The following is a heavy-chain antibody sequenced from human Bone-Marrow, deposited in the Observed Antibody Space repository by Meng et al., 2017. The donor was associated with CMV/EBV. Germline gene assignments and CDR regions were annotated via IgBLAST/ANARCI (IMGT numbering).Heavy chain of an antibody. D-gene: IGHD3-16*01. CDR1: EFTFSSYA. J-gene: IGHJ4*02. V-gene: IGHV3-66*02. Sequence: GGSLRLSCAASEFTFSSYAMHWVRQAPGKGLEWVSVMYSGGYTYYADSVKGRFTISRDSSRNTLSLQMNSLRTEDTAVYYCVRSVGGVARHWGQGTLVTVSS. CDR3: VRSVGGVARH. CDR2: MYSGGYT.